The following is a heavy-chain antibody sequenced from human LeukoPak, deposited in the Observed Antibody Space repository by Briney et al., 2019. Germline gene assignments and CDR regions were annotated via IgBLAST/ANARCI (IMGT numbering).Heavy chain of an antibody. Sequence: PGGSLRLSCAASGFTFSSYSMNWVRQAPGKGLEWVSSISSSSSYIYYADSVKGRFTISRDNAKNSLYLQMNSLRAEDMAVYYCARGRYSSLGFDIWGQGTMVTVSS. CDR2: ISSSSSYI. V-gene: IGHV3-21*01. CDR3: ARGRYSSLGFDI. J-gene: IGHJ3*02. CDR1: GFTFSSYS. D-gene: IGHD6-13*01.